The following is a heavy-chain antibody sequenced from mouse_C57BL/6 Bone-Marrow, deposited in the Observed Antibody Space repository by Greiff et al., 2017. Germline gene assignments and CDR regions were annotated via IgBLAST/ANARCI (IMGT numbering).Heavy chain of an antibody. V-gene: IGHV5-4*03. Sequence: EVKVVESGGGLVKPGGSLKISCAASGFTFSSYAMSWVRQTPEKRLEWVATISAGGSYTYYPDNVKGRFTISRDNAKNNLYLQMSHLKSEDTAIYYCASYYAMDYWGQGTSVTVSS. CDR1: GFTFSSYA. CDR2: ISAGGSYT. CDR3: ASYYAMDY. J-gene: IGHJ4*01.